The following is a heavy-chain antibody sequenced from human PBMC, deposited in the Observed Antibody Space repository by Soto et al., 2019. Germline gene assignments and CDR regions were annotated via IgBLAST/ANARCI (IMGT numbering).Heavy chain of an antibody. CDR2: MNPNSGNT. CDR3: ARERSSGWYVDY. J-gene: IGHJ4*02. Sequence: QVQLVQSGAEVKKPGASVKVSCKASGYTFTSYDINWVRQATGQGREWMGWMNPNSGNTVYAQKFQGRVTMTRNTSVSTAYMELSSLRSEDTAVYYCARERSSGWYVDYWGQGTLVTVSS. D-gene: IGHD6-19*01. V-gene: IGHV1-8*01. CDR1: GYTFTSYD.